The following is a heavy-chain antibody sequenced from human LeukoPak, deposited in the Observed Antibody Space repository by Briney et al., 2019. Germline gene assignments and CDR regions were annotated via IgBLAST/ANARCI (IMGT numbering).Heavy chain of an antibody. V-gene: IGHV1-18*01. J-gene: IGHJ4*02. D-gene: IGHD3-22*01. Sequence: DSVKVSCKASGYTFTSYGISWVRQAPGQGLEWMGWISAYNGNTNYAQKLQGRVTMTTDTSTSTAYMQLRSLRTDDTAVYYCARSYDSSGYWKASFDYWGQGTLVTVSS. CDR3: ARSYDSSGYWKASFDY. CDR2: ISAYNGNT. CDR1: GYTFTSYG.